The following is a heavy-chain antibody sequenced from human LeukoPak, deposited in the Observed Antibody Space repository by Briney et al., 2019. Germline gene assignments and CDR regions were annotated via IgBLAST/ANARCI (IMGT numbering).Heavy chain of an antibody. D-gene: IGHD4-11*01. V-gene: IGHV3-43*02. CDR2: ISGHGDST. Sequence: GGSLRLSCAASGFTFHDYAMHWVRQVPGKGLEWISLISGHGDSTYYADSVKGRFTISRDNSKDSLYLQMNSLKTEDTAFYYCAKDGYGNYDYWGQGTLVTVSS. J-gene: IGHJ4*02. CDR1: GFTFHDYA. CDR3: AKDGYGNYDY.